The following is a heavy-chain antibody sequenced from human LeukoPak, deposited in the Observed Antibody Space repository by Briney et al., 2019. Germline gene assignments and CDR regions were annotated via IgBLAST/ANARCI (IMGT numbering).Heavy chain of an antibody. J-gene: IGHJ4*02. CDR3: ARDRGYYYDSSGLYYFDY. CDR2: IYTSGST. CDR1: GGSISSYY. Sequence: SETLSLTCTVSGGSISSYYWSWIRQPAGKGLEWIGRIYTSGSTNYNPSLMSRVTMSVDTSKNQFSLKLSSVTAADTAVYYCARDRGYYYDSSGLYYFDYWGQGTLVTVFS. V-gene: IGHV4-4*07. D-gene: IGHD3-22*01.